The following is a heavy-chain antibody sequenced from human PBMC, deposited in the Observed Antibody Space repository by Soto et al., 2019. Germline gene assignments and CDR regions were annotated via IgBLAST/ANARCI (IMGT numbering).Heavy chain of an antibody. CDR2: IYHSGST. Sequence: SETLSLTCTVSGGSLSSNYWSWIRQPPGKGLEWIGEIYHSGSTNYNPSLKSRVTISVDKSKNQFSLKLSSVTAADTAVYYCARGGGERGYRSWGQGTLVTDSS. D-gene: IGHD5-12*01. V-gene: IGHV4-59*12. CDR1: GGSLSSNY. J-gene: IGHJ4*02. CDR3: ARGGGERGYRS.